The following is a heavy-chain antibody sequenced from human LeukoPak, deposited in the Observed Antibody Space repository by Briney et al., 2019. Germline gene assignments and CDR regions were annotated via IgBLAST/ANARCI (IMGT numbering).Heavy chain of an antibody. V-gene: IGHV4-38-2*02. CDR1: GYSISSGYY. CDR3: ARQTGSGLFILP. CDR2: IYYSGNT. Sequence: SEALSLTCTVSGYSISSGYYWGWIRQPPGKGLEWIGSIYYSGNTYYNASLKSQVSISIDTSKNQFSLKLTSVTAADTAVYYCARQTGSGLFILPGGQGTLVTVSS. J-gene: IGHJ4*02. D-gene: IGHD3/OR15-3a*01.